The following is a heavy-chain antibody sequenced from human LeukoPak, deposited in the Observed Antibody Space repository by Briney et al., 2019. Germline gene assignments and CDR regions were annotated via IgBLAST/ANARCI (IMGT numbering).Heavy chain of an antibody. J-gene: IGHJ4*02. CDR2: INPNSGGT. CDR1: GYTFTGYY. Sequence: ASVKVSCKASGYTFTGYYMRWVRQAPGQGLEWMGWINPNSGGTNYAQKFQGRVTMTRDTSISTAYMELSRLRSDDTAVYYCARARRDTAMASELLVYWGQGTLVTVSS. CDR3: ARARRDTAMASELLVY. D-gene: IGHD5-18*01. V-gene: IGHV1-2*02.